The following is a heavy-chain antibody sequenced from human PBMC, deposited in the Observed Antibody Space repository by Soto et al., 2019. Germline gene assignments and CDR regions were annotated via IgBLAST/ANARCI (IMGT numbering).Heavy chain of an antibody. CDR3: ARDWKGAEGFDP. CDR1: GYTFSNYG. CDR2: IGAYNDDT. D-gene: IGHD1-1*01. V-gene: IGHV1-18*01. Sequence: QVHLVQSGPEVKKPGASVKVSCRASGYTFSNYGFSWVRQAPGQGLEWMGWIGAYNDDTNYAQNFRGRITMTTDTSTTTSYMELRSLRSDDTAVYFCARDWKGAEGFDPWGQGTLVIVSS. J-gene: IGHJ5*02.